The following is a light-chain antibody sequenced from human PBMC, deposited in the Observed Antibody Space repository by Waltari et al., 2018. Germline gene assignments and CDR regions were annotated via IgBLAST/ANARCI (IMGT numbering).Light chain of an antibody. Sequence: IVMTQSPATLSLFPGERATLSYRASQRIESKLAWYQQNPGQAPRLLIFDASTRATGIPARFTGSGSGTEFTLTISSLQSEDSAIYYCQQHHYWPPYFGGGTKVEIK. CDR2: DAS. CDR1: QRIESK. V-gene: IGKV3-15*01. CDR3: QQHHYWPPY. J-gene: IGKJ4*01.